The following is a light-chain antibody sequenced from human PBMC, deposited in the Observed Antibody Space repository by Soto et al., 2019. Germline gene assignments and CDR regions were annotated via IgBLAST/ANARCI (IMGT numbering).Light chain of an antibody. CDR2: GAS. CDR3: QQYNNWPPGT. V-gene: IGKV3-15*01. CDR1: QSVSSN. J-gene: IGKJ1*01. Sequence: EIVMTQSPATLSVSPGERATLSCRASQSVSSNLAWYQQKPGQAPRLLIYGASTRATDIPARFSGSGSGTEFTLTISSLQSEDFAVYYCQQYNNWPPGTFGQGTKV.